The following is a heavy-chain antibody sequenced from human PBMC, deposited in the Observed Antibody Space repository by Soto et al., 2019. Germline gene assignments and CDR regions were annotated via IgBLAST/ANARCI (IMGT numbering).Heavy chain of an antibody. V-gene: IGHV3-23*01. CDR2: ISGSGGST. J-gene: IGHJ5*02. Sequence: GGSLRLSCAASGFTFSSYAMNWVRQAPGKGLEWVSGISGSGGSTYYADSVKGRFTISRDNSKNTLYLQMNSLRAEDTAVYYCAKEAGYYDTSGYYRSWGQGTLVTVSS. CDR1: GFTFSSYA. CDR3: AKEAGYYDTSGYYRS. D-gene: IGHD3-22*01.